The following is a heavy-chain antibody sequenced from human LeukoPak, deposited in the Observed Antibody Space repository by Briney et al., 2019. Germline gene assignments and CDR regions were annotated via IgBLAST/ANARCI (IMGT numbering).Heavy chain of an antibody. CDR3: ARTTAGSLIAVAGGGAFDI. CDR2: INPNSGGT. V-gene: IGHV1-2*02. J-gene: IGHJ3*02. CDR1: GYTFTGYY. D-gene: IGHD6-19*01. Sequence: GASVKVSCKASGYTFTGYYMHWVRQAPGQGLEWMGWINPNSGGTNYGQKFQGRVTMTRDTSISTAYMELSRLRSDDTALYYCARTTAGSLIAVAGGGAFDIWGQGTMGTVSS.